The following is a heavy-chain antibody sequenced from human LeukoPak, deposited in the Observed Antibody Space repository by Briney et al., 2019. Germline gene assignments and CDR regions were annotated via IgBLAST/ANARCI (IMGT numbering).Heavy chain of an antibody. CDR3: AKDRSYYDSSGYIYYFDY. V-gene: IGHV3-23*01. CDR1: GFTFSSYA. CDR2: ISGSGGST. Sequence: GGSLRLSCAASGFTFSSYAMSWVRQAPGKGLEWVSAISGSGGSTYYADSVKGRFTISRDNSKNTLYLQMNSLRAEDTAVYYCAKDRSYYDSSGYIYYFDYWGQGTLVTVSS. D-gene: IGHD3-22*01. J-gene: IGHJ4*02.